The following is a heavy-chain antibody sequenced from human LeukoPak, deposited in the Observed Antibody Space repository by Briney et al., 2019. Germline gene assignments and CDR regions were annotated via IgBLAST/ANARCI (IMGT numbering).Heavy chain of an antibody. V-gene: IGHV4-59*01. CDR1: GGSISSYY. CDR2: IDYSGST. CDR3: AREPGFDSSGYLNWFDP. J-gene: IGHJ5*02. D-gene: IGHD3-22*01. Sequence: SETLSLTCTVSGGSISSYYWSWIRQPPGKGLEWIGYIDYSGSTKYNPSLKSRVTISVDTSKNQLSLKLSSVTAADTAVYYCAREPGFDSSGYLNWFDPWGQGTLVTVSS.